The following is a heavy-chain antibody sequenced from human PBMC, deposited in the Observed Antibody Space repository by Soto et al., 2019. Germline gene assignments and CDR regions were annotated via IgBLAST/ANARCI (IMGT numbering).Heavy chain of an antibody. D-gene: IGHD3-3*02. J-gene: IGHJ5*02. CDR3: ARDSPPLAS. Sequence: ASVKVSCKASGYTFITYGVSWVRQAPGQGLEWMGWISAYNGDTNYAQNLQGRVTMTTDTSTTTAYMELRSLRSDDTAVYYCARDSPPLASWGQGTLVTVST. CDR2: ISAYNGDT. V-gene: IGHV1-18*01. CDR1: GYTFITYG.